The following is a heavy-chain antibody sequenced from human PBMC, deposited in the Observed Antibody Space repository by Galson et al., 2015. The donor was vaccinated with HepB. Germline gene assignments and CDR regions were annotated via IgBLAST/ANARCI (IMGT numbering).Heavy chain of an antibody. J-gene: IGHJ5*02. V-gene: IGHV5-51*03. D-gene: IGHD2-8*01. CDR3: ARRGCTNGVCPNWFDP. Sequence: QSGAEVKKPGESLKISCKGSGYSFTSYWIGWVRQMPGKGLEWMGIIYPGDSDTRYSPSFQGQVTISADKSISTAYLQWSSLKASDTAMYYCARRGCTNGVCPNWFDPWGQGTLVTVSS. CDR1: GYSFTSYW. CDR2: IYPGDSDT.